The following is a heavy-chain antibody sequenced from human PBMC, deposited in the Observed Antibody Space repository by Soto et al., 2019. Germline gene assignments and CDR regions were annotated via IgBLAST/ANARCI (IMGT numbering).Heavy chain of an antibody. CDR2: IYYSGNT. V-gene: IGHV4-31*03. CDR3: ARSLRRAAACDY. D-gene: IGHD6-13*01. CDR1: GGSISSDSYY. Sequence: PSETLSLTCTVSGGSISSDSYYWSWIRQHPGKGLEWIGYIYYSGNTYYNPSLKSRITISVDTSKNQFSVKLSSVTAADTAVYYCARSLRRAAACDYWGQGTQVTVSS. J-gene: IGHJ4*02.